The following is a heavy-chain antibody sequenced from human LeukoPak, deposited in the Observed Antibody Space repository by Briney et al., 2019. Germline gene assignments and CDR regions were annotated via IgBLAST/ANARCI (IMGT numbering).Heavy chain of an antibody. CDR3: ATQRGSGYPTAIGY. J-gene: IGHJ4*02. Sequence: GGSLRLSCAASGFTFSSYWMSWVRQAPGKGLEWVANIKQDGSEKYYVDSVKGRFTISRDNAKNSLYLQMNSLRAEDTAVYYCATQRGSGYPTAIGYWGQGTLVTVSS. D-gene: IGHD3-3*01. CDR2: IKQDGSEK. CDR1: GFTFSSYW. V-gene: IGHV3-7*01.